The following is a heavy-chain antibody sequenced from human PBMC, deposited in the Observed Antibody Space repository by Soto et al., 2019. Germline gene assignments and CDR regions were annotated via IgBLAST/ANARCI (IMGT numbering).Heavy chain of an antibody. D-gene: IGHD5-18*01. J-gene: IGHJ4*02. CDR1: GFTFSSYG. CDR2: IWYDGSNK. CDR3: ARDNGYSYGYDY. V-gene: IGHV3-33*01. Sequence: PVGSLRLSCAASGFTFSSYGMHWVRQAPGKGLEWVAVIWYDGSNKYYADSVKGRFTISRDNSKNTLYLQMNSLRAEDTAVYYCARDNGYSYGYDYWGQGTLVTVSS.